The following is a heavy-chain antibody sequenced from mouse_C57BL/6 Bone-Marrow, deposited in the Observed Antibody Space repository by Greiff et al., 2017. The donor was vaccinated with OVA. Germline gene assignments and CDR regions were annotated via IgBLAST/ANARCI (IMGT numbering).Heavy chain of an antibody. CDR2: IYPNSGST. D-gene: IGHD2-2*01. J-gene: IGHJ3*01. Sequence: QVQLQQPGAELVKPGASVKLSCKASGYTFTSYWMHWVKQRPGQGLEWIGMIYPNSGSTNYNEKFKHKATLTVDKSSSTAYMQLSSLTSEDSAVYCCARHNYGYHFAYWGQGTLVTVSS. CDR1: GYTFTSYW. V-gene: IGHV1-64*01. CDR3: ARHNYGYHFAY.